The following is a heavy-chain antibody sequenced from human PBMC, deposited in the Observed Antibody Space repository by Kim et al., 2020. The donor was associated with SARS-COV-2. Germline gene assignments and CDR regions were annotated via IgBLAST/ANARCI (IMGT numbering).Heavy chain of an antibody. CDR1: GFTFSSYA. D-gene: IGHD3-22*01. V-gene: IGHV3-23*01. J-gene: IGHJ2*01. Sequence: GGSLRLSCAASGFTFSSYAMSWVRQAPGKGLEWVSAISGSGGSTYYADSVKGRFTISRDNSKNTLYLQMNSLRAEDTAVYYCAKVRYYYDSSGYSSLHWYFDLWGRGTLVTVSS. CDR3: AKVRYYYDSSGYSSLHWYFDL. CDR2: ISGSGGST.